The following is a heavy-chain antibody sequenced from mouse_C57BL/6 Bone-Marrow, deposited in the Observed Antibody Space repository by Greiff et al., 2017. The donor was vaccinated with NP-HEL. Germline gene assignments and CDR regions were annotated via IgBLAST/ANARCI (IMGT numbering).Heavy chain of an antibody. CDR1: GFTFSSYT. D-gene: IGHD2-4*01. CDR3: ARQEITTLFDY. J-gene: IGHJ2*01. V-gene: IGHV5-9*01. CDR2: ISGGGGNT. Sequence: EVKLMESGGGLVKPGGSLKLSCAASGFTFSSYTMSWVRQTPEKRLEWVATISGGGGNTYYPDSVKGRFTISRDNAKNTLYLQMSSLRSEDTALYYCARQEITTLFDYWGQGTTLTVSS.